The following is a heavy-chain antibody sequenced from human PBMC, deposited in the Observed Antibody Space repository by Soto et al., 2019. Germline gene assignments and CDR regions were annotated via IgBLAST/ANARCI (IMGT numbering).Heavy chain of an antibody. Sequence: FQLLSLTCTVSSGSRSRGDHYQSRIRQPPGKGLEWIGYIYYSGSTYYNPSLKSRVTISVDTSKNQFSLKLSSVTAADTAVYYCASSLDYGDRPNFDYWGQGTLVTVSS. CDR3: ASSLDYGDRPNFDY. D-gene: IGHD4-17*01. V-gene: IGHV4-30-4*01. J-gene: IGHJ4*02. CDR2: IYYSGST. CDR1: SGSRSRGDHY.